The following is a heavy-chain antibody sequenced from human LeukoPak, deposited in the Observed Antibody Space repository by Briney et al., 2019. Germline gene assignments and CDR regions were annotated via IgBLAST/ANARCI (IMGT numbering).Heavy chain of an antibody. D-gene: IGHD2-2*01. Sequence: QSRGSPRLSFAAPGFTLSSHWMSLGRPAPGEGLGWVPNIKQEGSEKKFVDSVKGRFTISRDNAKNSLYLQMNSLRAEDTAVYYCARDRSLYCSSTSCYFYYYYYYGMDVWGKGTTVTVSS. J-gene: IGHJ6*04. CDR3: ARDRSLYCSSTSCYFYYYYYYGMDV. CDR1: GFTLSSHW. CDR2: IKQEGSEK. V-gene: IGHV3-7*03.